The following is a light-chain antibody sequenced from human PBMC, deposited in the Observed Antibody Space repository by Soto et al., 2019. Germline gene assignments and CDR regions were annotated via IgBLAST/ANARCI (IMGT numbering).Light chain of an antibody. CDR3: QKYGSSPPWT. CDR2: GAS. Sequence: ESVVTQSPGTLSLSPGERATLSCRASQSVSSSYLAWYQQKPGQAPRLLIYGASSRATGIPDRFSGSGFGTDFTLTISSLEPEDLAVYYCQKYGSSPPWTFGQGTKVEIK. V-gene: IGKV3-20*01. CDR1: QSVSSSY. J-gene: IGKJ1*01.